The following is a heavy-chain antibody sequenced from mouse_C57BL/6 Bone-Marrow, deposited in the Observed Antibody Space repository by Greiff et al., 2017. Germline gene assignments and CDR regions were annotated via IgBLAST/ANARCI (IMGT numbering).Heavy chain of an antibody. CDR1: YFAFMASA. CDR2: FTMYSDAT. D-gene: IGHD2-1*01. J-gene: IGHJ1*03. CDR3: ARRRGYGNWGYFDV. Sequence: LQQSGAELVRPGSSVKLSCKDSYFAFMASAMHWVKQRPGHGLEWIGSFTMYSDATEYSENFKGKATLTANTSSSTADMELSSLTSEDSAVYYCARRRGYGNWGYFDVWGTGTTVTVSS. V-gene: IGHV1-49*01.